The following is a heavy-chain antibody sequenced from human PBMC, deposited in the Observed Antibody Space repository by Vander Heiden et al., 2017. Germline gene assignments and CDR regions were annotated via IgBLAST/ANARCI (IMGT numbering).Heavy chain of an antibody. V-gene: IGHV4-34*02. CDR3: ARRGRRPFDY. CDR1: GGSCSGYY. Sequence: QVQLPQLGAGLLNPSETLSLTCAVYGGSCSGYYWNWIRQHPGKGLEWIGEINGSGSTTDSPSLKSRVTISGDTSKNQFSLMLTSVTAADTAVYYCARRGRRPFDYWGQGTLVTVSS. CDR2: INGSGST. J-gene: IGHJ4*02.